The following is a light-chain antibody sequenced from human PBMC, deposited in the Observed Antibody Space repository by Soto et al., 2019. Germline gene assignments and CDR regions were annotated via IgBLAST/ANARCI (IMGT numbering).Light chain of an antibody. J-gene: IGKJ4*01. CDR3: QQYHNWPPLT. Sequence: EIVMTQSPATLSVSPGERATLSCRASQSINFNLVWYQQKPGQAPRLLISGVSTRATGVPARFSGSGSGSEFTLTISSLQSEDVAIYYCQQYHNWPPLTFGGGTKVEIK. CDR1: QSINFN. V-gene: IGKV3-15*01. CDR2: GVS.